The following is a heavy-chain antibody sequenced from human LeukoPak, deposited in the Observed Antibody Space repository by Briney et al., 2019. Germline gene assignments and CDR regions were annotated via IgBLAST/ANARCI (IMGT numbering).Heavy chain of an antibody. Sequence: ASVTVSCKASGGTFSSYAISWVRQAPGQGLEWMGGIIPILGTANYAQKFQGRVTITTDESTSTAYMELSSLRSEDTAVYYCARGGSSWYDYWGQGTLVTVSS. D-gene: IGHD6-13*01. CDR1: GGTFSSYA. V-gene: IGHV1-69*05. J-gene: IGHJ4*02. CDR3: ARGGSSWYDY. CDR2: IIPILGTA.